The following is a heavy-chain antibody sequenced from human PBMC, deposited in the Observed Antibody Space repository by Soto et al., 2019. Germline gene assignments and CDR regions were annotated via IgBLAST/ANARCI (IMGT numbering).Heavy chain of an antibody. Sequence: QVQLVQSGAEVKKPGASVKVSCKASGYTFTSYGISWVRQAPGQGLEWMGWISAYNGNTNYAQKLQGRVTMTTDTSTSTAYMELRSLRSDDTAVYYCARVSEDIVVVVAAAGYYDGMDVWGQGTTVTVSS. CDR1: GYTFTSYG. V-gene: IGHV1-18*04. J-gene: IGHJ6*02. CDR2: ISAYNGNT. CDR3: ARVSEDIVVVVAAAGYYDGMDV. D-gene: IGHD2-15*01.